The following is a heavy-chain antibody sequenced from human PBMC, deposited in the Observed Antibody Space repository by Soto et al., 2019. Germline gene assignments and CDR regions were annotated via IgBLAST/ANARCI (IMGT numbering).Heavy chain of an antibody. J-gene: IGHJ5*01. CDR1: GDTFTNYA. CDR3: ARDLGGCSAGSCRYNWLDS. V-gene: IGHV1-69*06. Sequence: QVQLVQSGAEVKKPGSSVKVSCKASGDTFTNYAISWVRQAPGQGLEWMGGIIPIYGTAHYAQKFQDRVTITADTSTSTADMELSSLRPEDTAVYYCARDLGGCSAGSCRYNWLDSWGPGTLVTVSS. D-gene: IGHD2-15*01. CDR2: IIPIYGTA.